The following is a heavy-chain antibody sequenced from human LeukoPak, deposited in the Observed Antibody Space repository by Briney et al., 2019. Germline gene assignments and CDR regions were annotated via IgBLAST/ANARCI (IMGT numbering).Heavy chain of an antibody. Sequence: GGSLRLSCAASGFNFSGSWMTWVRQAPGKGLEWVANIKPDGSNKYYVDSVKGRFTISRDNGKKSLYLQMNDLRDEDTALYYCAKDGEAFDIWGQGTMVTVSS. J-gene: IGHJ3*02. V-gene: IGHV3-7*01. CDR1: GFNFSGSW. D-gene: IGHD3-10*01. CDR3: AKDGEAFDI. CDR2: IKPDGSNK.